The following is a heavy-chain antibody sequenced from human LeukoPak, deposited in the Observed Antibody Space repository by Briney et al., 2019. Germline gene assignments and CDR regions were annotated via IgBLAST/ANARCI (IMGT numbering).Heavy chain of an antibody. D-gene: IGHD2-2*01. CDR3: AGVVVPAAMRDYYYYMDV. J-gene: IGHJ6*03. CDR2: IIPIFGTA. V-gene: IGHV1-69*05. CDR1: GGTFSSYA. Sequence: SVKVSCKASGGTFSSYAISWVRQAPGQGLEWMGGIIPIFGTANYAQKFQGRVTITTDESTSTAYMELSSLRSEDTAVYYCAGVVVPAAMRDYYYYMDVWGEGTTVTVSS.